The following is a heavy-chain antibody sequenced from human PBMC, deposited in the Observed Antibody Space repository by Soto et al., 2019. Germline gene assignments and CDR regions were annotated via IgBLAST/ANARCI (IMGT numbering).Heavy chain of an antibody. CDR2: IYYSGST. CDR1: GGSISSGGYY. V-gene: IGHV4-31*03. Sequence: PSETLSLTCTVSGGSISSGGYYWSWIRQHPGKGLEWIGYIYYSGSTYYNPSLKSRVTISVDTSKNQFSLKLSSVTAADTAVYCCAREVVAAADINWFDPWGQGTLVTVSS. D-gene: IGHD6-13*01. J-gene: IGHJ5*02. CDR3: AREVVAAADINWFDP.